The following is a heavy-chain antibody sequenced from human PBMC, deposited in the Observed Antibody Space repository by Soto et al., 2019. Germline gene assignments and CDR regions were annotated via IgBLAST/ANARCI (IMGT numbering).Heavy chain of an antibody. V-gene: IGHV4-4*07. J-gene: IGHJ5*02. CDR1: GTYINCFY. CDR2: IYATGTT. CDR3: VGDGPKTLRDWFDP. D-gene: IGHD3-16*01. Sequence: SQTLSVTCTVSGTYINCFYWSCIRTDAGKGLGWIGRIYATGTTGYNPSLKRRAIMSVDTSKKQFSLKLRSVTAAYTAVCYCVGDGPKTLRDWFDPWGQEISVTVSS.